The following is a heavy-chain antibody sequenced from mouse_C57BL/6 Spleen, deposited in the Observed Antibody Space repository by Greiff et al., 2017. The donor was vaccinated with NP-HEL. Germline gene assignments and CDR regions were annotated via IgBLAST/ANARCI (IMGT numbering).Heavy chain of an antibody. J-gene: IGHJ1*03. Sequence: EVQLQQSGPELVKPGASVKISCKASGYTFTDYYMNWVKQSHGKSLEWIGDINPNNGGTSYNQKFKGKATLTVVKSSSTAYMELRSLTSEDSAVYYCARGGYLRYFDVWGTGTTVTVSS. CDR1: GYTFTDYY. CDR3: ARGGYLRYFDV. V-gene: IGHV1-26*01. CDR2: INPNNGGT. D-gene: IGHD2-2*01.